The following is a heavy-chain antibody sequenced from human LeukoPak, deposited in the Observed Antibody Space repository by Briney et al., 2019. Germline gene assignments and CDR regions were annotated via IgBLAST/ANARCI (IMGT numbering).Heavy chain of an antibody. V-gene: IGHV4-59*12. J-gene: IGHJ4*02. D-gene: IGHD4-17*01. CDR3: ARGHPFGEGFDC. CDR2: IYYSGST. Sequence: SETLSLTCTVSGCSISSYSWRWIRQPPGKGLEWIGYIYYSGSTNYNPSLKRRLTISVDTSKNQSSLKLSSVTAADTAVYYCARGHPFGEGFDCWGQGTLVTVSS. CDR1: GCSISSYS.